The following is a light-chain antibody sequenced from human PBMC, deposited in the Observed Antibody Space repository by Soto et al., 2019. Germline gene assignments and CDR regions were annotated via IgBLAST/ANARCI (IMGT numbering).Light chain of an antibody. CDR1: QSVSSN. CDR3: QQYNNWPQMT. CDR2: GAS. V-gene: IGKV3-15*01. J-gene: IGKJ3*01. Sequence: EIVMTQSPATLSVSPGERATLSCRASQSVSSNLAWYQQKPGQAPRLLIYGASTRATGIPARFSGSGSGTEFTLTISSLQSEDFAVYYCQQYNNWPQMTFVPGTKVDIK.